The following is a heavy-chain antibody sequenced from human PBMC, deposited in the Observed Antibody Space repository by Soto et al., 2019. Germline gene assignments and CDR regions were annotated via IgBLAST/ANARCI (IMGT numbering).Heavy chain of an antibody. CDR2: IYYSGST. D-gene: IGHD1-26*01. Sequence: SETVSLTCTVSGGYISSYYWSWIRQPAGKGLEWVGYIYYSGSTNYNPSLKSPVTISVDKSKNHFSLKLGHVYAADTDVYSCARAGSWELHGCFDPCGQGTLATVS. CDR3: ARAGSWELHGCFDP. CDR1: GGYISSYY. V-gene: IGHV4-59*01. J-gene: IGHJ5*02.